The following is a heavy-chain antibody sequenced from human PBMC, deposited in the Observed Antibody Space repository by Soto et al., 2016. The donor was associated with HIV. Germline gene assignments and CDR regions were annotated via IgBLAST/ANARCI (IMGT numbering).Heavy chain of an antibody. CDR1: GFTFNNYA. J-gene: IGHJ4*02. Sequence: EVQLLESGGGLVQPGGSLRLSCAASGFTFNNYAMSWVRQAPGKGLEWVSTISGSGGSTYYADSVKGRFTISRDNSKNTLYLQMNSLRSEDTAVYYCAEATSGLYSSSRRHFDYWGQGTLVTVSS. V-gene: IGHV3-23*01. D-gene: IGHD6-13*01. CDR2: ISGSGGST. CDR3: AEATSGLYSSSRRHFDY.